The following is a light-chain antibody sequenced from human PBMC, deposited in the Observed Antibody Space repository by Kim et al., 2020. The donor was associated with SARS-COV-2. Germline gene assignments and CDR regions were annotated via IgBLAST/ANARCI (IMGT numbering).Light chain of an antibody. CDR3: QQYDNWPRT. CDR2: GAS. Sequence: VSPGERATLSCRASQSVSSNLAWYHQKPGRAPRLIMSGASSRATGIPARFSGSGSGTEFSLTISSLQSEDFAVYYCQQYDNWPRTFGQGTKVDIK. V-gene: IGKV3-15*01. CDR1: QSVSSN. J-gene: IGKJ1*01.